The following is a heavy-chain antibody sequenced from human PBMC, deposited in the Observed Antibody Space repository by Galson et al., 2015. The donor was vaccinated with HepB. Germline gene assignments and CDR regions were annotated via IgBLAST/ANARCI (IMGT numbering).Heavy chain of an antibody. D-gene: IGHD5-18*01. J-gene: IGHJ3*02. CDR3: AREGVQLWSSDAFDI. V-gene: IGHV3-74*01. CDR2: INSDGSYT. Sequence: SLRLSCAASGFTFSSYWMHWVRQGPGKGLVWVSRINSDGSYTSYADSVKGRFTISRDNAKNTLHLQVNSLRAEDTAVYYCAREGVQLWSSDAFDIWGQGTMVTVSS. CDR1: GFTFSSYW.